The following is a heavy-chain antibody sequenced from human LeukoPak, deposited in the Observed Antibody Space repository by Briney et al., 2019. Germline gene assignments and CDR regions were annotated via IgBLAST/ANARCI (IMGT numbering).Heavy chain of an antibody. V-gene: IGHV3-66*01. CDR1: EFSVGSNY. D-gene: IGHD2-2*01. Sequence: GGSLRLSCAASEFSVGSNYMTWVRQAPGKGLEWVSLIYSGGSTYYADSVKGRFTISRDNSKNTLYLQMNSLRAEDTAVYYCARGARPVAMRNYFDYWGQGTLVTVSS. CDR2: IYSGGST. CDR3: ARGARPVAMRNYFDY. J-gene: IGHJ4*02.